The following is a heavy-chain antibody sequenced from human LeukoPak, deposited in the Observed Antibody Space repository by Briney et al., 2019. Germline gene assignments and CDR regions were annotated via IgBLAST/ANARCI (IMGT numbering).Heavy chain of an antibody. CDR2: INWNGGST. CDR3: AREIPDYGDYGRWFDP. V-gene: IGHV3-20*04. D-gene: IGHD4-17*01. J-gene: IGHJ5*02. Sequence: GGSLRLSCAASGFTFDDYGMSWVRQAPGKGLEWVSGINWNGGSTGYADSVKGRFTISRDNAKNSLYLQMNSLRAEDTALYYCAREIPDYGDYGRWFDPWGQGTPVTVSS. CDR1: GFTFDDYG.